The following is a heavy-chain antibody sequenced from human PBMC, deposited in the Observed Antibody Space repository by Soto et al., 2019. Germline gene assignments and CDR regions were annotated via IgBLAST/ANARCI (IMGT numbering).Heavy chain of an antibody. CDR3: ARHYSSGSRNWFDP. D-gene: IGHD6-19*01. J-gene: IGHJ5*02. Sequence: SETLSLTCSVSGGSINSSSYFWGWVRRPPGKGLEWIGSIYYSGSTYYNPSLRSRVTISVDTSKNQFSLKLSSVTAADTAVFYCARHYSSGSRNWFDPWGQGTQVTVSS. CDR1: GGSINSSSYF. V-gene: IGHV4-39*01. CDR2: IYYSGST.